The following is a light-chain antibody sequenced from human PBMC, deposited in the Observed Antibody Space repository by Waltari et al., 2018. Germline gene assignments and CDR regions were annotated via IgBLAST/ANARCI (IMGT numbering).Light chain of an antibody. CDR2: DAS. Sequence: EIVLTQSPATLSLSPGERATLSCRASQSVSSYLAWYQQKPGQAPRLLIYDASNRATGIPARFSGSGSWTDFTLTISSLEPEDFAVYYCQQRSNWPPALTFGGGTKV. CDR1: QSVSSY. J-gene: IGKJ4*01. CDR3: QQRSNWPPALT. V-gene: IGKV3-11*01.